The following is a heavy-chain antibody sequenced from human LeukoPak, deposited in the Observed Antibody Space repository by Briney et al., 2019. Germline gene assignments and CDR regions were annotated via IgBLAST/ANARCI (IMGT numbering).Heavy chain of an antibody. Sequence: GGSLRLSCAASGFTFSSYWMHWVRQAPGKGLVWVSRINSDGSSTSYADSVKGRFTISRDNAKNTLYLQMNSLRAEDTAVYYCARDRTSHYYYYYMDVWGKGTTVTVSS. J-gene: IGHJ6*03. CDR2: INSDGSST. CDR3: ARDRTSHYYYYYMDV. CDR1: GFTFSSYW. V-gene: IGHV3-74*01. D-gene: IGHD2-2*01.